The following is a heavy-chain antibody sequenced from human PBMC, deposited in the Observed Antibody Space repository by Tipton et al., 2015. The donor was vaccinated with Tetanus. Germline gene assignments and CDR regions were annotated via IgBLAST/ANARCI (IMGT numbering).Heavy chain of an antibody. V-gene: IGHV4-34*01. J-gene: IGHJ3*02. Sequence: TLSLTCAVYGGSFSGYYWSWIRQPPGKGLEWIGEINHSGSTNYNPSLKSRVTISVDTSKNQFSLKLSSVTAADTAVYYCARGGVVVVAAAFDIWGQGTVVTVSS. CDR1: GGSFSGYY. D-gene: IGHD2-15*01. CDR2: INHSGST. CDR3: ARGGVVVVAAAFDI.